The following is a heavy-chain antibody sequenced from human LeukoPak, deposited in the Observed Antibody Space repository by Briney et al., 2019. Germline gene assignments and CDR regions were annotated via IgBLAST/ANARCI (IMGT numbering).Heavy chain of an antibody. J-gene: IGHJ4*02. D-gene: IGHD3-10*02. Sequence: PGGSLRLSCAGSGFTFSDYYMNWIRQAPGKGLEWVSYISSSGSTIYYADSVKGRFTISRDNSKNTLYLQMNSLRAEDTAVYYCAKAFLFGELLAWDYWGQGTLVTVSS. V-gene: IGHV3-11*01. CDR1: GFTFSDYY. CDR2: ISSSGSTI. CDR3: AKAFLFGELLAWDY.